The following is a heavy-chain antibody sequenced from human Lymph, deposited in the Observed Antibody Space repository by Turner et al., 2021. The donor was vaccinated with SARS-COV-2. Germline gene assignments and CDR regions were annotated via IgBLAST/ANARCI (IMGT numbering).Heavy chain of an antibody. Sequence: VQLVESGGGVVQPGRSLRPSCAASGFTFSSSGMHWVRQAPGKGLEWVAVVWYDGSNKFYADSVKGRFTISRENSKNTLYLQMNSLRAEDTAVYYCARHNGGRLDYWGQGTLVTVSS. CDR1: GFTFSSSG. CDR3: ARHNGGRLDY. CDR2: VWYDGSNK. V-gene: IGHV3-33*01. D-gene: IGHD2-8*01. J-gene: IGHJ4*02.